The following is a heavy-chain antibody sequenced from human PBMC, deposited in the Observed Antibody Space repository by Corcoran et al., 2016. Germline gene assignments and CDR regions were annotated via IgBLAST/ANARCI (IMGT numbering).Heavy chain of an antibody. V-gene: IGHV4-34*01. CDR1: GGSFSGYY. Sequence: QVQLQQWGAGLLKPSETLSLTCAVYGGSFSGYYWSWIRQPPGKGLEWIGEINHSGRTNYNPSLKSRVTISVDTSKNQFSLKLSSVTAADTAVYYCARGNRLDSSGYYDRAEYFQHWGQGTLVTVSS. D-gene: IGHD3-22*01. CDR3: ARGNRLDSSGYYDRAEYFQH. CDR2: INHSGRT. J-gene: IGHJ1*01.